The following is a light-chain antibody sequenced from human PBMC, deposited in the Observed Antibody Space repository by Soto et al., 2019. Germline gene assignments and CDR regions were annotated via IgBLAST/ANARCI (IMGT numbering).Light chain of an antibody. CDR3: CSYAGSSTYV. V-gene: IGLV2-23*01. Sequence: QSALTQPASVSGSPGQSITISCSGTSSNVGSYILVSWYQQHPGKAPKLMIYEASKRPSGVSNRFSGSKSGNTASLTISGLQAEDEADYYCCSYAGSSTYVFGGGTKVTVL. CDR2: EAS. J-gene: IGLJ2*01. CDR1: SSNVGSYIL.